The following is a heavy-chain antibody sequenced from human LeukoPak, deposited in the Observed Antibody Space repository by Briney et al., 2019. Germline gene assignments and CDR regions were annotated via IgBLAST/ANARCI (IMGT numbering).Heavy chain of an antibody. CDR3: ARGSILGATGYD. D-gene: IGHD1-26*01. V-gene: IGHV3-21*01. Sequence: GGSLRLSCATSGFSFSDSSVAWVRQAPGKGLEWVSSISGNSYWIYYAGPVKDRFTISRDNARNSLYLEMERLSADDTAVYYCARGSILGATGYDWGQGTLVAVSS. CDR2: ISGNSYWI. CDR1: GFSFSDSS. J-gene: IGHJ4*02.